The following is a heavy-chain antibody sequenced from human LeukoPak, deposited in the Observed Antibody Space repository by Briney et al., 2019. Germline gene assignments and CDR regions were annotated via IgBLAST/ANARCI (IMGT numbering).Heavy chain of an antibody. CDR3: ARHRFPLGDQLQTIYYYYGMDV. CDR2: IISIFGTA. Sequence: SVKVSCKASGGTFSSYAISWVRQAPGQGLEWMGGIISIFGTANYAQKFQGRVTITADESTSTAYMELSSLRSEDTAVYYCARHRFPLGDQLQTIYYYYGMDVWGQGTTVTVSS. V-gene: IGHV1-69*13. J-gene: IGHJ6*02. D-gene: IGHD2-2*01. CDR1: GGTFSSYA.